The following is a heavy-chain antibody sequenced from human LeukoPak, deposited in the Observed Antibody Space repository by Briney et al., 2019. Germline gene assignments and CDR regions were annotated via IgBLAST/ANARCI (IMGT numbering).Heavy chain of an antibody. CDR3: ASPSETGDPGYFDY. D-gene: IGHD7-27*01. Sequence: SETLSLTCAVSGYSISSGYYWGWIRQPPGKGLEWIGSIYHSGSTYYNPSLKSRVTISVDTSKNQFFLKLSSVTAADTAVYYCASPSETGDPGYFDYWGQGTLVTASS. CDR2: IYHSGST. CDR1: GYSISSGYY. J-gene: IGHJ4*02. V-gene: IGHV4-38-2*01.